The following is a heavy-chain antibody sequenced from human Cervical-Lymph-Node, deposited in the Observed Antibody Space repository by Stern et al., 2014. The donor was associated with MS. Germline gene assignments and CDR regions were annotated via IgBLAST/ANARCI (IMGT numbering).Heavy chain of an antibody. D-gene: IGHD6-13*01. V-gene: IGHV4-61*02. CDR1: GGSISSESYY. J-gene: IGHJ3*02. CDR3: ARDRRIAAAGAGVGAFDI. Sequence: QVQLQESGPGLVKPSQTLSLTCTVSGGSISSESYYWSWIRQPAGKGLEWIGRIYIRGNTHYNPSLESRVTISVDTSKNHFSLKLSSVTAADTAVYYCARDRRIAAAGAGVGAFDIWGQGTMVTVSS. CDR2: IYIRGNT.